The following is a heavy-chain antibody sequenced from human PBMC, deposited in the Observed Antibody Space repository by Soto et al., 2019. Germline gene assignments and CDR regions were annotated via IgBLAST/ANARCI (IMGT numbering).Heavy chain of an antibody. CDR3: ARAVNDYGDYYGMDV. V-gene: IGHV4-4*02. D-gene: IGHD4-17*01. CDR1: GGSISSSNW. CDR2: IYHSGST. Sequence: KPSETLSLTCAVSGGSISSSNWWSWVRQPPGKGLEWIGEIYHSGSTNYNPSLKSRVTISVDKSKNQFSLKLSSVTAADTAVYYCARAVNDYGDYYGMDVWGQGTTVTVSS. J-gene: IGHJ6*02.